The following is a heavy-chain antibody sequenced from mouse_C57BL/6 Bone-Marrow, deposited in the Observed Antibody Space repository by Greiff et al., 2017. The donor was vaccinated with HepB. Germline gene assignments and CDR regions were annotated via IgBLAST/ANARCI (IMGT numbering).Heavy chain of an antibody. CDR3: AREGDYDGDVPFAY. CDR1: GYTFTSYW. V-gene: IGHV1-55*01. Sequence: QVQLQQPGAELVKPGASVKMSCKASGYTFTSYWITWVKQRPGQGLEWIGDIYPGSGSTNYNEKFKSKATLTVDTSSSTAYMQLSSLTSEDSAVSYCAREGDYDGDVPFAYWGQGTLVTVSA. CDR2: IYPGSGST. J-gene: IGHJ3*01. D-gene: IGHD2-4*01.